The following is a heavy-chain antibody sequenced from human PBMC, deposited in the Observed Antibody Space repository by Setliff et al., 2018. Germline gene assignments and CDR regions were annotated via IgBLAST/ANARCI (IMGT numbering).Heavy chain of an antibody. V-gene: IGHV3-74*01. CDR2: INSDGSST. D-gene: IGHD1-1*01. CDR1: GFTFSSHW. Sequence: GGSLRLSCAASGFTFSSHWMHWVRQGPGKGPVWVSRINSDGSSTSYADSVKGRFTISRDNAKNTLYLQMNSLRAEDTAVYYCARGPWKHSAYYYYYYMDVWGKGTTVTVSS. J-gene: IGHJ6*03. CDR3: ARGPWKHSAYYYYYYMDV.